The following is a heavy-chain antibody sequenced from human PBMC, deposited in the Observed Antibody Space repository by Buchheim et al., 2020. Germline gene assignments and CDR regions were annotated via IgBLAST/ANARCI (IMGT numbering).Heavy chain of an antibody. D-gene: IGHD2-2*01. CDR1: GGSFSGYY. V-gene: IGHV4-34*01. J-gene: IGHJ2*01. Sequence: QVQLQQWGAGLLKPSETLSLTCAVYGGSFSGYYWSWIRQPPGKGLEWIGEINHSGSTNYNPSLKSRGTISVDTSKNQFYLKLSSVTAADTAVYYCARGGTGYCSSTTCYRYWYFDLWGRGTL. CDR3: ARGGTGYCSSTTCYRYWYFDL. CDR2: INHSGST.